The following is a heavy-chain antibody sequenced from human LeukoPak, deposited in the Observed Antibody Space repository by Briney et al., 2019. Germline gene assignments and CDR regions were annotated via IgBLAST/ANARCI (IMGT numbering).Heavy chain of an antibody. V-gene: IGHV1-2*02. D-gene: IGHD3-22*01. Sequence: ASVKLSCKASGYTFTGYYMRWVRQAPGQGLEWMGWINPSSGGTNYAQKFKGRVTMTRDTSISTAYMELSRLRSDDTAVYYCARVAPGVVVAFDYWGQGTLVTVSS. CDR2: INPSSGGT. CDR3: ARVAPGVVVAFDY. CDR1: GYTFTGYY. J-gene: IGHJ4*02.